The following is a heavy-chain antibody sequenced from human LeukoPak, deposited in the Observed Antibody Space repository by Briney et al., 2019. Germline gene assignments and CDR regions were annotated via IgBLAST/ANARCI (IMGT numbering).Heavy chain of an antibody. D-gene: IGHD4-17*01. CDR2: IKQDGSEK. V-gene: IGHV3-7*01. CDR1: GFTFSSYW. J-gene: IGHJ3*02. CDR3: AGTYGMDAFDI. Sequence: PGGSLRLSCAASGFTFSSYWMSWVRQAPGKGLEWVANIKQDGSEKYYVDSVKGRFTISRDNAKNSLYLQMNSLRAEDTAVYYCAGTYGMDAFDIWGQGTMVTVSS.